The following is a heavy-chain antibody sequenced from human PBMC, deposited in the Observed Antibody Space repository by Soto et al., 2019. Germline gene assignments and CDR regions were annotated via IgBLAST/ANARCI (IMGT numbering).Heavy chain of an antibody. V-gene: IGHV3-48*03. J-gene: IGHJ4*02. D-gene: IGHD3-22*01. CDR3: ARDTYYYDSTQPEDFDC. CDR1: GFTFSSYE. Sequence: GGSLRLSCAASGFTFSSYEMNWVRQAPGKGPEWISYISSGGRTIHYADSVKGRFTISRDNAKNSLYLQMNSLRVEDTAVYYCARDTYYYDSTQPEDFDCWGQGTLVTVSS. CDR2: ISSGGRTI.